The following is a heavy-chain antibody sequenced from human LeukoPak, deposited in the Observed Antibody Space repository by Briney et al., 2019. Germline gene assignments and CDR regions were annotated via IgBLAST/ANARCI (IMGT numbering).Heavy chain of an antibody. CDR3: AFQLGEYYFDY. Sequence: GGSLRLSCAASGVTFSSYAMSWVRQAPGKGLGWVSAISGSGGSTYYADSVKGRFTFSWNHSKNTSHLQMNRLRAEDTAVYYCAFQLGEYYFDYWGQGTLVSVSS. J-gene: IGHJ4*02. V-gene: IGHV3-23*01. CDR1: GVTFSSYA. CDR2: ISGSGGST. D-gene: IGHD1-1*01.